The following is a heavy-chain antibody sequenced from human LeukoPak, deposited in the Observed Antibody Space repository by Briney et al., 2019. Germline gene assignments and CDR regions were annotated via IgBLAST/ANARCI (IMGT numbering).Heavy chain of an antibody. D-gene: IGHD3-22*01. CDR1: GFTFSSYE. CDR3: ARGSGYLETFDY. J-gene: IGHJ4*02. Sequence: GGSLRLSCAASGFTFSSYEMNGARQAPGKGLEWVSYISSSGSTKYYADSVKGRFTISRDNSKNTLYLQMNSLRAEDTAVYYCARGSGYLETFDYWGQGTLVTVSS. CDR2: ISSSGSTK. V-gene: IGHV3-48*03.